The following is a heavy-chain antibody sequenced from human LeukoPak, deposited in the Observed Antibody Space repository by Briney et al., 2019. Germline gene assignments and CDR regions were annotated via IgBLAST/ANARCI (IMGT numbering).Heavy chain of an antibody. J-gene: IGHJ4*02. V-gene: IGHV1-2*06. CDR2: INPNSGGT. D-gene: IGHD6-19*01. CDR3: ARDSYSSGRYFDY. CDR1: GYTFTGYY. Sequence: ASVKVSCKASGYTFTGYYMHWVRQAPGQGLEWMGRINPNSGGTNYAQKFQGRVTMTRDTSISTAYMELSRLRSDDTAVYHCARDSYSSGRYFDYWGQGTLVTVSS.